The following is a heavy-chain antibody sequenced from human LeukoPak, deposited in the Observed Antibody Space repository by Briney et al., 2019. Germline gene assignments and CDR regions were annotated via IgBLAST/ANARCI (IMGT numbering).Heavy chain of an antibody. Sequence: PSETLSLTCTVSGYSISSGYYWGWIRQPPGKGLEWIGSIYHSGSTYYNPSLKSRVTISVDTSKNQFSLKLSSVTAADTAVYYCARGGFGELLPLGYWGQGTLVTVSS. D-gene: IGHD3-10*01. CDR2: IYHSGST. J-gene: IGHJ4*02. V-gene: IGHV4-38-2*02. CDR1: GYSISSGYY. CDR3: ARGGFGELLPLGY.